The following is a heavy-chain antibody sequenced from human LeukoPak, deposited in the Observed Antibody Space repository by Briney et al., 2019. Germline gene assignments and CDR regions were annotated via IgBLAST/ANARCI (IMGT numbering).Heavy chain of an antibody. CDR3: ARYPSGPSVWFGESQPIDY. Sequence: KPSETLSLTCAVYGGSFSGYYWSWIRQPPGKGLEWIGEINHSGSTNYNPSLKSRVTISVDTSKNQFSLKLSSVTAADTAVYYCARYPSGPSVWFGESQPIDYWGQGTLVTVSS. D-gene: IGHD3-10*01. J-gene: IGHJ4*02. V-gene: IGHV4-34*01. CDR2: INHSGST. CDR1: GGSFSGYY.